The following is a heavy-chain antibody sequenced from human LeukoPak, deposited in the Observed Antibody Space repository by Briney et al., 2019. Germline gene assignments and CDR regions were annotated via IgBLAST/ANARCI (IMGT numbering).Heavy chain of an antibody. V-gene: IGHV3-21*01. CDR2: ISTSSSYI. Sequence: GGSLRLSCAASGFTFSSYEMNWVRQAPGKGLEWVSSISTSSSYIYYADSVKGRFTISRDNAKNSLYLQMNSLRAEDTAVYYCARVDPGSYLMFYYVDFWGQGTLVIVSS. CDR3: ARVDPGSYLMFYYVDF. J-gene: IGHJ4*02. D-gene: IGHD3-10*01. CDR1: GFTFSSYE.